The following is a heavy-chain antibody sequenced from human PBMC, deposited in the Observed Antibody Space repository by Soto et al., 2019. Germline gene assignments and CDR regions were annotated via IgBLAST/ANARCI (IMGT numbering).Heavy chain of an antibody. Sequence: ASVKVSCKASGYTFTSYYIHWVRQAPGQGLEWLGMINPSGGSTTYAQKLQGRVTMTRDTSTSTVYMDLSSLRAEDTAVYYCAKDPGSSPLDYYYIHVWGKGTTVTVSS. V-gene: IGHV1-46*01. CDR3: AKDPGSSPLDYYYIHV. D-gene: IGHD6-13*01. CDR1: GYTFTSYY. CDR2: INPSGGST. J-gene: IGHJ6*03.